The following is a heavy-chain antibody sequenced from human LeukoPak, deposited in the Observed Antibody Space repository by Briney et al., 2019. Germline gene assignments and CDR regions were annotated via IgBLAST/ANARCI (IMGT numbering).Heavy chain of an antibody. V-gene: IGHV4-38-2*02. CDR1: GYSISSGYY. Sequence: PSETLSLTCTVSGYSISSGYYWGWIRQPPGKGLEWIGSMYHSGSTYYNPSLKSRVTVSLDTSKNQFSLKLISVTAADTAGYYCARAPANYYMDVWGKGTTVTVSS. D-gene: IGHD2-2*01. CDR2: MYHSGST. CDR3: ARAPANYYMDV. J-gene: IGHJ6*03.